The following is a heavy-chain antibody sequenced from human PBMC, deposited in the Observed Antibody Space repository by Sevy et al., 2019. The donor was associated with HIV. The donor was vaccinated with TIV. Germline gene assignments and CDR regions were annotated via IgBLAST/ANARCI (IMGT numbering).Heavy chain of an antibody. J-gene: IGHJ4*02. CDR3: ARSKWELLRVYFDY. V-gene: IGHV3-21*01. CDR2: ISSSSSYI. D-gene: IGHD1-26*01. Sequence: GGSLRLSCAASGFTFSSYSMNWVRQAPGKGLEWVSSISSSSSYIYYADSVKGRFTISRDNAKNSLYLQMNSLRAEDTAVYYCARSKWELLRVYFDYWGQGTLVTVAS. CDR1: GFTFSSYS.